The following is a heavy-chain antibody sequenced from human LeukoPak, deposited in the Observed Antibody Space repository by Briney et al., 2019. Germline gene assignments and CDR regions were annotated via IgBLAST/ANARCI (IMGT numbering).Heavy chain of an antibody. Sequence: SETLSLTCSVSGYSISSNYYWGWIRQPPGKGLEWIGSIYQSGSTSSNPSLQSRVTISVDTSNNQFSLKLGSATAADTAVYYCARGMRCSGGFCYFDYCGQGTLVTVSS. CDR1: GYSISSNYY. CDR3: ARGMRCSGGFCYFDY. V-gene: IGHV4-38-2*02. D-gene: IGHD2-15*01. J-gene: IGHJ4*02. CDR2: IYQSGST.